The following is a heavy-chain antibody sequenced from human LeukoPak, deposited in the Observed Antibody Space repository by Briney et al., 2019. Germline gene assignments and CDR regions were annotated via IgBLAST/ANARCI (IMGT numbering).Heavy chain of an antibody. Sequence: PGGSLRLSCAASGFTFSSYGMHGVRQARGKGLEGVGVIWYDWSKKYYADSVKGRFTISRDNSKNTLYLKMNSLRAEDTPVYYCAKSDDYGDYGTSDYWGQGPLVTVSS. J-gene: IGHJ4*02. CDR1: GFTFSSYG. CDR2: IWYDWSKK. V-gene: IGHV3-33*06. CDR3: AKSDDYGDYGTSDY. D-gene: IGHD4-17*01.